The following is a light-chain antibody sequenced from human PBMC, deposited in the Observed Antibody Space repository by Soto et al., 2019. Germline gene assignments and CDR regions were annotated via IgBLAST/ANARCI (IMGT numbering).Light chain of an antibody. CDR1: QDIRNY. V-gene: IGKV1-6*01. CDR3: LQDRSHFWT. J-gene: IGKJ1*01. CDR2: GAS. Sequence: ATQVTQSPTSLSASLGDRVTITCRSSQDIRNYLGWYQQKPGKAPQLLIYGASSLQRGVSSRFSGSGFGTDFTLTISSLQPEDSATYYCLQDRSHFWTFGQGTKVDI.